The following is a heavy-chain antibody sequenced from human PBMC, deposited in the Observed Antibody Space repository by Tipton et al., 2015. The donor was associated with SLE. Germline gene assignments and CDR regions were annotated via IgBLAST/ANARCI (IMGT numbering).Heavy chain of an antibody. CDR3: ASIQRLSPIAAAAPGCYFDY. D-gene: IGHD6-13*01. V-gene: IGHV1-18*01. Sequence: QLVQSGPEVKKPGASVKVSCKASGYTFTSYGISWVRQAPGQGLEWMGWISAYNGNTNYAQKLQGRVTMTTDTSTSTAYMELRSLRSDDTAVYYCASIQRLSPIAAAAPGCYFDYWGQGTLVTASS. CDR1: GYTFTSYG. J-gene: IGHJ4*02. CDR2: ISAYNGNT.